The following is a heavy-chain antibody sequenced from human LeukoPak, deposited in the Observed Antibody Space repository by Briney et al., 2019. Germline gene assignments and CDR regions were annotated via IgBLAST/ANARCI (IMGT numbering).Heavy chain of an antibody. Sequence: GGSLRLSCAASGFTFSSYSMNWVRQAPGKGLEWISYISSGSSTIYYADSVKGRFTISKDNAKNTVYLQMNNLRAEDTAVYYCVSFYETYWGRGTLVTVSS. CDR2: ISSGSSTI. J-gene: IGHJ4*02. CDR3: VSFYETY. D-gene: IGHD2-2*01. V-gene: IGHV3-48*04. CDR1: GFTFSSYS.